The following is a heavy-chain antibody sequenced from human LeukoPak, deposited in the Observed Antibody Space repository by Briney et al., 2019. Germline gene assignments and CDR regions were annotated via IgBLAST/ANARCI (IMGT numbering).Heavy chain of an antibody. J-gene: IGHJ4*02. CDR2: IYYSGST. Sequence: PSETLSLTCTVSGGPISSYYWSWIRQPPGKGLEWIGYIYYSGSTNYNPSLKSRVAISVDTSKNQFSLKLSSVTAADTAVYYCARGSYYFDYWGQGTLVTVSS. V-gene: IGHV4-59*01. CDR1: GGPISSYY. CDR3: ARGSYYFDY.